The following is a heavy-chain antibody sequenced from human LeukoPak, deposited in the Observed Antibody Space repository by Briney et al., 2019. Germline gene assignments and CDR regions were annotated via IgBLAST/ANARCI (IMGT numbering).Heavy chain of an antibody. Sequence: GGSLRLSCAASGSTFSTYAMSYVRQVPGKGLEWVSAISGSDPGTYYADSVKGRFTISRDNSRNTLHLQMNSLRVEDTAIYYCAKGNAGHCTGTTCYPSDYWGQGTLVTVSS. CDR2: ISGSDPGT. V-gene: IGHV3-23*01. D-gene: IGHD2-2*01. CDR1: GSTFSTYA. J-gene: IGHJ4*02. CDR3: AKGNAGHCTGTTCYPSDY.